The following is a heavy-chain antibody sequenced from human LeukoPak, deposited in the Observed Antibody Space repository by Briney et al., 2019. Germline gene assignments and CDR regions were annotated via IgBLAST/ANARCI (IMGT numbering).Heavy chain of an antibody. CDR2: ISGSGTGT. CDR1: EFTVSTNY. D-gene: IGHD3-10*01. V-gene: IGHV3-23*01. J-gene: IGHJ4*02. Sequence: GGSLRLSCAASEFTVSTNYMSWVRQAPGEGLEWVSAISGSGTGTDYADSVKGRFTISRDNSKNTLYLQMNSLRAEDTAVYHCAKGLYHYYGSGSYTLDYWGQGTQVTVSS. CDR3: AKGLYHYYGSGSYTLDY.